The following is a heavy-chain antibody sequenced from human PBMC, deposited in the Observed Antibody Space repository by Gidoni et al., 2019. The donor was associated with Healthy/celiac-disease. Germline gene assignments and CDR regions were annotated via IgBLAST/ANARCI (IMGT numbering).Heavy chain of an antibody. CDR2: FSWNSGSI. D-gene: IGHD3-16*01. CDR3: AKDAYSNFQDGMDV. CDR1: GFTFDDYA. Sequence: EVQLVESGGGLVQPGRSLRLSWAASGFTFDDYAMHWVRQAPGKGLGCVSGFSWNSGSIGYADSVKGRFTISRDNAKNSLYLQMNSLRAEDTALYYCAKDAYSNFQDGMDVWGQGTTVTVSS. V-gene: IGHV3-9*01. J-gene: IGHJ6*02.